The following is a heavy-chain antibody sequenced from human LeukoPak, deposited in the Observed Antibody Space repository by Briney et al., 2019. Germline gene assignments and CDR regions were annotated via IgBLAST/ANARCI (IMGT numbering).Heavy chain of an antibody. CDR1: GGTFSSYA. D-gene: IGHD2-2*01. V-gene: IGHV1-69*04. J-gene: IGHJ5*02. CDR2: IIPIFGIA. Sequence: ASVKVSCKASGGTFSSYAISWVRQAPGQGLEWMGRIIPIFGIANYAQKFQGRVTITADKSTSTAYMELSSLRSEDTAVYYCARGVVVPGATRNKEPPTWGQGTLVTVSS. CDR3: ARGVVVPGATRNKEPPT.